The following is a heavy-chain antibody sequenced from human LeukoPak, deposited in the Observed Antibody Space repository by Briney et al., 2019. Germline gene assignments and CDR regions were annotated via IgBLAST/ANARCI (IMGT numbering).Heavy chain of an antibody. J-gene: IGHJ6*02. V-gene: IGHV3-23*01. Sequence: PGVSLRLSCAASGFTFSSYAMSWVRQAPGRGLEWVSAISGSGGSTYYADSVKGRFTISRDNSKNTLYLQMNSLRAEDTAVYYCAKAQRYCSSTSCFNYYYYYGMDVWGQGTTVTVSS. CDR3: AKAQRYCSSTSCFNYYYYYGMDV. D-gene: IGHD2-2*01. CDR1: GFTFSSYA. CDR2: ISGSGGST.